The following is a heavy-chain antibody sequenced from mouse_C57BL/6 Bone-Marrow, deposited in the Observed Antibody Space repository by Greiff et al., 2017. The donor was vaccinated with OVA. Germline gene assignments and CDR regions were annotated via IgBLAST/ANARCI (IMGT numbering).Heavy chain of an antibody. D-gene: IGHD2-3*01. CDR2: FTMYSDAT. J-gene: IGHJ4*01. V-gene: IGHV1-49*01. CDR3: ARGDYDGYHYYAMDY. Sequence: QVQLQQSGAELVRPGSSVKLSCKDSYFAFMASAMPWVKQRPGHGLEWIGSFTMYSDATEYSENFKGKVTLSANTSSSTDYMELSSLTSEEAAVYYWARGDYDGYHYYAMDYWGQGTSVTVSS. CDR1: YFAFMASA.